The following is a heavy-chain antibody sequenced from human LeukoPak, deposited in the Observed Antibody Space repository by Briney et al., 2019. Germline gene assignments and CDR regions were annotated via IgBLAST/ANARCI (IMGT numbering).Heavy chain of an antibody. D-gene: IGHD5-18*01. V-gene: IGHV4-31*03. CDR2: IYYSGST. Sequence: SQTLSLTCTVSGGSISSGGYYWSWIRHHPGKGLEWIGYIYYSGSTHYNPSLKSRVTISVDTSKNQFSLKLSSVTAADTAVYYCARASSPELQLYYGMDVWGQGTTVTVSS. J-gene: IGHJ6*02. CDR1: GGSISSGGYY. CDR3: ARASSPELQLYYGMDV.